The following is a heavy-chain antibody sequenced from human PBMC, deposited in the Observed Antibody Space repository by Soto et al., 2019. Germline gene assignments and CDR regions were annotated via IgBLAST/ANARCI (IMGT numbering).Heavy chain of an antibody. CDR2: IIPIFGTA. CDR1: GGTFSSYA. J-gene: IGHJ6*02. Sequence: QVQLGQSGAGVKKPGSSVKVSCKASGGTFSSYAISWVRQAPGQGLEWMGGIIPIFGTANYAQKFQGRVTITADESTSTAYMELSSLRSEDTAVYYCARTWIQLWSEGYYYYGMDVWGQGTTVTVSS. D-gene: IGHD5-18*01. V-gene: IGHV1-69*01. CDR3: ARTWIQLWSEGYYYYGMDV.